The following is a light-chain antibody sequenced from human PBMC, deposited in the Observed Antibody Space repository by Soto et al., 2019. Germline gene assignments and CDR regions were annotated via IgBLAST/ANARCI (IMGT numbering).Light chain of an antibody. CDR2: AAS. CDR1: QSIRRS. J-gene: IGKJ1*01. Sequence: DIQMTQSPSSLSASVGDRLTITCRASQSIRRSLNWYQQKPGKAPKLLIYAASSLQSGVPSRFSGTGSGTDFTLTISSLQPEDFAIYYCQQSFNSPRTFGQGTKVDIK. V-gene: IGKV1-39*01. CDR3: QQSFNSPRT.